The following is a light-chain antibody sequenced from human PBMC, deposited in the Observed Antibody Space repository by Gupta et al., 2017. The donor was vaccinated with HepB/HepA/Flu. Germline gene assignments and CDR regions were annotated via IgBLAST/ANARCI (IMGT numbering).Light chain of an antibody. CDR3: CSYAGSSNILV. CDR2: FVS. J-gene: IGLJ1*01. CDR1: SSDVGSYNL. V-gene: IGLV2-23*02. Sequence: QPALPQPASVSGSPCQSITISCTGTSSDVGSYNLVSWYQQHPGKAPKLMIYFVSKRRSGVSNRFSGSKYGNTASLTTAGLQAEEEADDYCCSYAGSSNILVFGRGTKVTVL.